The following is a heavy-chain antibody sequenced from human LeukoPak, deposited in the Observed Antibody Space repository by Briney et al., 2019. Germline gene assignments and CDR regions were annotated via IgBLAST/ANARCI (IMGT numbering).Heavy chain of an antibody. CDR3: ATDILYYYGSGSYYNGRYGMDV. J-gene: IGHJ6*02. V-gene: IGHV3-43*02. CDR1: GFTFDDYA. D-gene: IGHD3-10*01. CDR2: LGGDGGST. Sequence: GGSLSLSCAASGFTFDDYAMHWVRQAPGQGLKWVIILGGDGGSTAYAASGRGRLTIATDNSKNSLYLQMNSLRTEDTALYYCATDILYYYGSGSYYNGRYGMDVWGQGTTVTVSS.